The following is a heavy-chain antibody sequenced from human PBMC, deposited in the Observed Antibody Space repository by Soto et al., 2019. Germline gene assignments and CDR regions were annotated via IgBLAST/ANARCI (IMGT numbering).Heavy chain of an antibody. Sequence: HPGGSLRLSCAASGFTFSRYDMHWVRHATGKGLEWVSAISTAGDRYYPVSVKGRFGVSTENAKISFYLQINILRAGDMAVHYCARSPMVPAVIRTAFDISRQGTMDT. J-gene: IGHJ3*02. D-gene: IGHD2-2*01. CDR1: GFTFSRYD. CDR3: ARSPMVPAVIRTAFDI. CDR2: ISTAGDR. V-gene: IGHV3-13*05.